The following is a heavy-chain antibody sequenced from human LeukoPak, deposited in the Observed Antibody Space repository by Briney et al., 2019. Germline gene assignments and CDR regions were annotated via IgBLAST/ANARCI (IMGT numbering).Heavy chain of an antibody. Sequence: SETLSLTCAVYGGSFSGYYWSWIRQPPGKGLEWIGEINHSGSTNYNPSLKSRVTISVDTSKNQFSLKLSSVTAADTAVYYCASVKYYDFWGGYQNYHWFDPWGQGTLVTVSS. CDR3: ASVKYYDFWGGYQNYHWFDP. V-gene: IGHV4-34*01. CDR1: GGSFSGYY. D-gene: IGHD3-3*01. J-gene: IGHJ5*02. CDR2: INHSGST.